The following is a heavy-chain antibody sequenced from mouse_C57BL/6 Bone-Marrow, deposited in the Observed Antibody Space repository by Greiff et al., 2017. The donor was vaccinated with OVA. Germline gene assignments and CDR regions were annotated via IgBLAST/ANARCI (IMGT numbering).Heavy chain of an antibody. CDR1: GYTFTDYN. CDR3: ARSDCSPDYYAMDY. J-gene: IGHJ4*01. Sequence: EVQLQESGPELVKPGASVKIPCKASGYTFTDYNMDWVKQSHGKSLEWIGDINPNNGGTIYNQKFKGKATLTVDKSSSTAYMELRSLTSEDTAVYDCARSDCSPDYYAMDYWGQGTSVTVSS. D-gene: IGHD1-1*01. V-gene: IGHV1-18*01. CDR2: INPNNGGT.